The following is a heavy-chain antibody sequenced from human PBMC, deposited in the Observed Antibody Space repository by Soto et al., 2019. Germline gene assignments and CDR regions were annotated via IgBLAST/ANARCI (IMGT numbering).Heavy chain of an antibody. CDR1: GGSVSDRHFY. CDR3: ARDYGGDY. D-gene: IGHD4-17*01. Sequence: SVTRCLTWPVAGGSVSDRHFYRSWIRQPRGKRLECLGKIFYGGSTEYNPSLKSRVTISIDTSKNPFSLKLSSVTAAYTAVYYCARDYGGDYWGQGTLVTVSS. CDR2: IFYGGST. J-gene: IGHJ4*02. V-gene: IGHV4-61*01.